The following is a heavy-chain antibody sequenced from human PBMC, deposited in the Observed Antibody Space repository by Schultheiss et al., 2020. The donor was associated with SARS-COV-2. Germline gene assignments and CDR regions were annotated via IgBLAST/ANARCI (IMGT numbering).Heavy chain of an antibody. Sequence: SLKISCAASGFTFDDSGMHWVRQGPGKGLDWVSGITLSGGTIGYAASVKGRFTISRDNSRNSLYLQTNSLRAEDTALYHCAKVGGVEDAFDIWGQGTMVTVSS. CDR2: ITLSGGTI. CDR3: AKVGGVEDAFDI. D-gene: IGHD3-16*01. CDR1: GFTFDDSG. J-gene: IGHJ3*02. V-gene: IGHV3-9*01.